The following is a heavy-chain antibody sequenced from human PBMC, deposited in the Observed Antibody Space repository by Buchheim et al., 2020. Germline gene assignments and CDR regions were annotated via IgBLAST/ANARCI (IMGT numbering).Heavy chain of an antibody. CDR2: IRASNGYT. D-gene: IGHD3-16*01. CDR1: GYTFTSSG. V-gene: IGHV1-18*04. J-gene: IGHJ4*02. CDR3: GRVFGYARMEPSPIPAGGDH. Sequence: QVHLVQSGADLKKPGASVNVSCKASGYTFTSSGFIWVRQAPGQGPEWMGWIRASNGYTDYAPKFKGRVTMTTVTSTSTAYMELRALRSDDTAVYFCGRVFGYARMEPSPIPAGGDHWGQGT.